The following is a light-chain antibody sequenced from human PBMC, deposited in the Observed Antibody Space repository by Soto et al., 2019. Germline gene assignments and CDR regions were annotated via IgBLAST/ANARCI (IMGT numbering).Light chain of an antibody. CDR1: QSVSSY. CDR2: EAS. V-gene: IGKV3-11*01. CDR3: QQRSDWPWT. Sequence: EIVLTQSPATLSLSPVERATLSGRASQSVSSYLAWYQQKPGQAPRLLMYEASTRATAIPARFSGGGSGTDFTLTISSLEPEDFAVYYCQQRSDWPWTFGQGTKVE. J-gene: IGKJ1*01.